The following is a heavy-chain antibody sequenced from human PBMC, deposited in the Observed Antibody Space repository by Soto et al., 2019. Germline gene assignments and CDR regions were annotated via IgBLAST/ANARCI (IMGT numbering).Heavy chain of an antibody. V-gene: IGHV4-31*03. CDR3: ARDLRGGSYGMDV. D-gene: IGHD3-10*01. Sequence: QVQLQESGPGLVKPSQTLSLTCTVSGGSISSGGYYSSWIRQHPGKGLEWIGYLYYSGSTYYNPSLKSGVIVYVVTTKKQFSLKVRSVTAADTAVYYCARDLRGGSYGMDVWGQGTTVTVSS. CDR2: LYYSGST. CDR1: GGSISSGGYY. J-gene: IGHJ6*02.